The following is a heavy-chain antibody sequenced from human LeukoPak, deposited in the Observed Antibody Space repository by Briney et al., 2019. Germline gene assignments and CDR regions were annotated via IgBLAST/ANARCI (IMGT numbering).Heavy chain of an antibody. CDR3: AKNGDRGAYCSGGSCYPYYYYYIDV. J-gene: IGHJ6*03. CDR2: ISGSGGST. V-gene: IGHV3-23*01. CDR1: GFTFSSYG. Sequence: GGSLRLSCAASGFTFSSYGMSWVRQAPGKGLEWVSAISGSGGSTYYADSVKGRFTISRDNSRNTLYLQMNSLRAEDTAIYYCAKNGDRGAYCSGGSCYPYYYYYIDVWGKGTTVTISS. D-gene: IGHD2-15*01.